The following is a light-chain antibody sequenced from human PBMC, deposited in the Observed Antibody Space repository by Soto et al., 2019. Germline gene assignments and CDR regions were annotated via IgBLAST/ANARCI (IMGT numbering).Light chain of an antibody. CDR1: QIISSW. CDR3: QQYHSYYT. J-gene: IGKJ1*01. V-gene: IGKV1-5*01. CDR2: DVS. Sequence: DIQMTQSPSTLSASVGDRVTITCRASQIISSWLAWYQQKPGKAPKLLIYDVSSVEGGVPSRFSGSGSGTEFTLTISRLQPDDSATYYCQQYHSYYTFGQGTKVDI.